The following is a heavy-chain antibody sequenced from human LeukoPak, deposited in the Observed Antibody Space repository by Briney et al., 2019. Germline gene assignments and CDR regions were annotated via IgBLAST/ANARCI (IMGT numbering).Heavy chain of an antibody. V-gene: IGHV3-53*04. D-gene: IGHD1-1*01. CDR1: GFTVSSNY. CDR2: IYSGGST. CDR3: ARYNWNDGYYYGMDV. J-gene: IGHJ6*02. Sequence: GGSLRLSCAASGFTVSSNYMSWVRQARGKGLEWVSVIYSGGSTYYADSVKGRFTISRHNSKNTLYLQMNSLRAEDTAVYYCARYNWNDGYYYGMDVWGQGTTVTVSS.